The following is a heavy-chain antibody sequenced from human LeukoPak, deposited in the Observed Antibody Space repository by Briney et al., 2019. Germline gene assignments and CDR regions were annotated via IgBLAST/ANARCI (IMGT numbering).Heavy chain of an antibody. CDR2: MNPNSGNT. CDR3: ARIPRGYSYGQDDY. J-gene: IGHJ4*02. CDR1: GYTFTSYD. Sequence: ASVKISCKASGYTFTSYDINWVRQATGQGLEWMGWMNPNSGNTGYAQKFQGRVTMTRNTSISTAYMELSSLRSEDTAVYYCARIPRGYSYGQDDYWGQGTLVTVSS. D-gene: IGHD5-18*01. V-gene: IGHV1-8*01.